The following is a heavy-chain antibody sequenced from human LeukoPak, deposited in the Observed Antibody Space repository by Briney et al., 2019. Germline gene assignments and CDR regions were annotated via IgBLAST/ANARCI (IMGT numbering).Heavy chain of an antibody. Sequence: ASVKVSCKASGYTFTGYYMHWVRQAPGQGLEWMGWINPNSGGTNYAQKFQGRVTMTRDTSISTAYMELSRLRSDDTAVYYCATESDPHDYGDFIWGQGPLVTVSS. CDR2: INPNSGGT. D-gene: IGHD4-17*01. V-gene: IGHV1-2*02. CDR3: ATESDPHDYGDFI. CDR1: GYTFTGYY. J-gene: IGHJ4*02.